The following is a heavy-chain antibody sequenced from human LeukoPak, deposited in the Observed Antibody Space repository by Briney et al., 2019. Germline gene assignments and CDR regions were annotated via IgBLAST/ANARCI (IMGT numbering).Heavy chain of an antibody. J-gene: IGHJ5*02. D-gene: IGHD3-10*01. V-gene: IGHV4-34*01. CDR3: ARWSYFGSGSYSGWFDP. CDR1: GGSFSGYY. CDR2: VNHSGST. Sequence: PSETLSLTCAIYGGSFSGYYWSWIRQPPGKGLEWIGEVNHSGSTNYSLSLKSRVTISGDTSKNHLSLKLSSVTAADTAVYYCARWSYFGSGSYSGWFDPWGQGTLVTVSS.